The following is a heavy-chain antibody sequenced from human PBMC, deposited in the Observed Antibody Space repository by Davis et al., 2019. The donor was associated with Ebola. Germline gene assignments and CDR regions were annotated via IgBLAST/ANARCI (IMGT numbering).Heavy chain of an antibody. CDR3: ARDVGGAAGTDY. D-gene: IGHD6-19*01. CDR2: INPHNGNT. J-gene: IGHJ4*02. Sequence: ASVKVSCKASGYTFTSYGITWVRQAPEQGLEWMGWINPHNGNTNYAQNVQGRVTMTTDTSTSTAYMEVGSLRSDDTAVYYCARDVGGAAGTDYWGQGTLVTVSS. V-gene: IGHV1-18*04. CDR1: GYTFTSYG.